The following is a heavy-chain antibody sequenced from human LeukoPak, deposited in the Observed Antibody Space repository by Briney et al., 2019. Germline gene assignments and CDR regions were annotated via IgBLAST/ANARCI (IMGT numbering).Heavy chain of an antibody. CDR1: DNSISSFY. J-gene: IGHJ4*02. V-gene: IGHV4-59*08. CDR3: APHRFGEPHFEY. CDR2: VYKTGHT. D-gene: IGHD3-10*01. Sequence: SETLSLTCTVSDNSISSFYWSWIRQPPGRGLEWIGFVYKTGHTNYNPSLKSRVAISLDGSKSQVSLRLTSVTAADTAVYYCAPHRFGEPHFEYWGRGTLVSVSS.